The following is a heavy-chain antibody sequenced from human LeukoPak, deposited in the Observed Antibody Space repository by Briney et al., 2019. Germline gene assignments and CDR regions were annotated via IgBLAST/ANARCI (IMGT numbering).Heavy chain of an antibody. CDR3: ARVSGADRTIDAFDI. J-gene: IGHJ3*02. V-gene: IGHV3-21*01. CDR2: ISTSSSYI. Sequence: GGSLRLSCAASGFTFSSYSMAWVRQAPAKGLERVSSISTSSSYIYYADSVKGRFTISRDNARNSLYLQMNSLRAEDTAVYYCARVSGADRTIDAFDIWGQGTVVTVSS. D-gene: IGHD2-15*01. CDR1: GFTFSSYS.